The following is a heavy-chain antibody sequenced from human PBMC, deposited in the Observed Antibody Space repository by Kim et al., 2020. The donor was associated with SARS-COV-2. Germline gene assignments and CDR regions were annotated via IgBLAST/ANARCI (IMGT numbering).Heavy chain of an antibody. D-gene: IGHD1-26*01. CDR1: GFTFSSYA. J-gene: IGHJ6*02. CDR2: ISYGGSNK. CDR3: ARGNSGSYLYGMDV. Sequence: GGSLRLSCAASGFTFSSYAMHWVRQAPGKGLEWVAVISYGGSNKYYADSVKGRFTISRDNSKNTLYLQMNSLRAEDTAVYYCARGNSGSYLYGMDVWGQGTTVTVSS. V-gene: IGHV3-30*04.